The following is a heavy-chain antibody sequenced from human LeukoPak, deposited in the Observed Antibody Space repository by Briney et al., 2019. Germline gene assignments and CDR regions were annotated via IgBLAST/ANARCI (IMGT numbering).Heavy chain of an antibody. J-gene: IGHJ3*02. CDR1: GASVSSGTYY. CDR3: ARVGHDTFDI. V-gene: IGHV4-61*01. CDR2: VYSSGST. Sequence: PSETLSLTCTVSGASVSSGTYYWTWIRQPPGKGLEWIGYVYSSGSTNYSPSLKSRVTMSLEMSKNQFSLKLSSVTAADTAVYYCARVGHDTFDIWGQGTMVTVSS.